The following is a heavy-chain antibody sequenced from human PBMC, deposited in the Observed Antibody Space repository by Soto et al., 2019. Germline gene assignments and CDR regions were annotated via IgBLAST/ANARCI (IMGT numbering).Heavy chain of an antibody. V-gene: IGHV3-30*03. J-gene: IGHJ6*02. CDR1: GFTFSNYA. CDR2: VSYDGDNE. Sequence: GGSLRLSCVASGFTFSNYAMHWVRQAPGKGLEWVAIVSYDGDNEYYADSVRGRFFISRDNSRNTLYLQTSSLRHEDTAVYYCARGHYGLDVWGQGTTVTVSS. CDR3: ARGHYGLDV.